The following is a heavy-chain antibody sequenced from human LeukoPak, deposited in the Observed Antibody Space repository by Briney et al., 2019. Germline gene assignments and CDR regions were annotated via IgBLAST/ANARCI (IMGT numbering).Heavy chain of an antibody. J-gene: IGHJ4*02. D-gene: IGHD2-2*01. CDR3: ARGRSCSSTSCPNSDY. V-gene: IGHV3-21*01. CDR2: ISSSSSYI. Sequence: GGSLRLSCAASGFTFSSYSMNWVRQAPGKGLEWVSSISSSSSYIYYADSVKGRFTISRDNAKNSLYLQMNSLRAEDTAVYYCARGRSCSSTSCPNSDYWGQGTMVTVSS. CDR1: GFTFSSYS.